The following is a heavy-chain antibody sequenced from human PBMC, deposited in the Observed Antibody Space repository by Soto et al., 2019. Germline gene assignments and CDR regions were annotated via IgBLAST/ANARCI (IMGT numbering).Heavy chain of an antibody. V-gene: IGHV1-18*01. CDR1: GYTFTNFG. CDR3: ARAATPIDY. CDR2: ISAYNGNT. J-gene: IGHJ4*02. Sequence: QVQRVQSGAEVKKPGASVKVSCKASGYTFTNFGISWVRQAPGQGLEWRGWISAYNGNTNYAQKSQGRVTTTTDTSTSTGYMEVRSLRFDDTAMYDCARAATPIDYWGQGTLVTVSS.